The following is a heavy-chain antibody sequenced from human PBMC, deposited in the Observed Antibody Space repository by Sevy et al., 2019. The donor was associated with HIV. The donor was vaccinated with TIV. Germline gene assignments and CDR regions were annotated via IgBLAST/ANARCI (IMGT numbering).Heavy chain of an antibody. J-gene: IGHJ1*01. D-gene: IGHD1-26*01. Sequence: GGSLRLSCTVSGFIFSNFAMHWVRQAPGKGLEWVAVTSYDGSHKYYADSVKGRFIVSRDNSRNIPSLEMSSLTRDDTAVYYCARGENDDEFFQYWGQGTLVTVSS. CDR2: TSYDGSHK. V-gene: IGHV3-30*04. CDR1: GFIFSNFA. CDR3: ARGENDDEFFQY.